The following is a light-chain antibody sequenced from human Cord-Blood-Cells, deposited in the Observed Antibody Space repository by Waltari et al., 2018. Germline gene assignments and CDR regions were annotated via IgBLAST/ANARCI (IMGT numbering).Light chain of an antibody. Sequence: QSALTQPASVSGSPGQSITISCTGTSSDVGGYNYVYWYQQHPGKAPKLMIYDVSNRPSGVSNLFSGSKSGNTASLTISGLQAEDEADYYCSSYTSSSTYVFGTGTKVTVL. CDR3: SSYTSSSTYV. V-gene: IGLV2-14*01. J-gene: IGLJ1*01. CDR1: SSDVGGYNY. CDR2: DVS.